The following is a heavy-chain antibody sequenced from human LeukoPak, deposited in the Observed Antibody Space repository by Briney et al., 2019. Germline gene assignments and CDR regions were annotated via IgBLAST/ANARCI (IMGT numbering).Heavy chain of an antibody. Sequence: KVXCXASGYTFTXYGISWVRQAPGQGLEWMGWISAYNGNTNYAQKLQGRVTMTTDTSTSTAYMELRSLRSDDTAVYYCARDPPRIVVVVAATNYYGMDVWGQGTTVTVSS. D-gene: IGHD2-15*01. J-gene: IGHJ6*02. V-gene: IGHV1-18*01. CDR2: ISAYNGNT. CDR3: ARDPPRIVVVVAATNYYGMDV. CDR1: GYTFTXYG.